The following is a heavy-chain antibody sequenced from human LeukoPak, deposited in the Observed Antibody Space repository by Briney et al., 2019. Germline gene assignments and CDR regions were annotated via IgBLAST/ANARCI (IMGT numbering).Heavy chain of an antibody. CDR2: INHSGST. CDR1: GGSFSGYY. V-gene: IGHV4-34*01. J-gene: IGHJ5*02. Sequence: SETLSLTCAVYGGSFSGYYWSWIRQPPGKGLEWIGEINHSGSTNYNPSLKSRVTISVDTSKNQFSLKLSSVTAADTAVYYCARHLPSPEYQLLYWFDPWGQGTLVTVSS. CDR3: ARHLPSPEYQLLYWFDP. D-gene: IGHD2-2*01.